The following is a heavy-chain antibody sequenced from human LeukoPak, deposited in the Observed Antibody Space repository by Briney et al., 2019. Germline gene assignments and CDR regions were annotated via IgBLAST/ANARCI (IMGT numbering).Heavy chain of an antibody. CDR3: ARGETSSYDY. CDR1: GFTVSINY. J-gene: IGHJ4*02. CDR2: IYSGGNT. Sequence: GGSLRLFCAASGFTVSINYMSWVRQARGKGLEWVSVIYSGGNTYYADSVKGRFTISRDNSKNTVYLQMNSLRAEDTAVYYCARGETSSYDYWGQGTLVTVSS. D-gene: IGHD2-2*01. V-gene: IGHV3-53*01.